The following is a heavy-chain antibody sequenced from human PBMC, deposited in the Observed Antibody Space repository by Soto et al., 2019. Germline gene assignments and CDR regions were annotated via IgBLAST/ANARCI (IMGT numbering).Heavy chain of an antibody. CDR1: GLTFSTQG. CDR2: IYNDGSTT. V-gene: IGHV3-33*01. D-gene: IGHD5-12*01. J-gene: IGHJ4*02. CDR3: ARNPSGVEIASTKD. Sequence: QVQLVESGGGVVQPGRSLRLSCVASGLTFSTQGMHWVRQAPGKGLEWVGVIYNDGSTTYYADSVKGRFTISRDNSKNTLYLQMNNLRADDTAVYYCARNPSGVEIASTKDWGQGTLVTVSS.